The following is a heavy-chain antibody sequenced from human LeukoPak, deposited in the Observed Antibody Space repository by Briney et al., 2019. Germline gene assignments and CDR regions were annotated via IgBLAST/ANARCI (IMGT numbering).Heavy chain of an antibody. D-gene: IGHD3-10*01. CDR3: ARGRIWFGELFLDY. J-gene: IGHJ4*02. V-gene: IGHV4-34*01. Sequence: GSLRLSCAASGFTFSSYAMSWIRQPPGKGLEWIGEINHSGSTNYNPSLKSRVTISVDTSKNQFSLKLSSVTAADTAVYYCARGRIWFGELFLDYWGQGTLVTVSS. CDR1: GFTFSSYA. CDR2: INHSGST.